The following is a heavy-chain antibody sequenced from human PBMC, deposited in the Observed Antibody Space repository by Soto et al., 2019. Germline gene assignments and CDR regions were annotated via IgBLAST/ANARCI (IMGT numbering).Heavy chain of an antibody. Sequence: SETLSVTCTVSGGCISSYYWSWIRQPPGKGLEWIGYIYYSGSTNYNPSLKSRVTISVDTSKNQFSLKLSSVTAADTAVYYCARDFVTIFGVASGGMDVWGQGTTVTVSS. CDR1: GGCISSYY. D-gene: IGHD3-3*01. CDR3: ARDFVTIFGVASGGMDV. V-gene: IGHV4-59*01. CDR2: IYYSGST. J-gene: IGHJ6*02.